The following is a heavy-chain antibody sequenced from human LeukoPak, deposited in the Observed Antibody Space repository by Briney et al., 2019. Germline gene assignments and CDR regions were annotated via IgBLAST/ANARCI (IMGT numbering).Heavy chain of an antibody. CDR2: ISDDGINK. CDR1: GFTLTSYA. V-gene: IGHV3-30-3*01. Sequence: GGSLRLSCAASGFTLTSYAMHWVRQAPGKGLEWVAVISDDGINKYYADSVRGRFTISRANAKNTLYLQMNSLRPEDTAVYYCVEGQHYGSGSYCGNYFDYWGQGTLVTVSS. J-gene: IGHJ4*02. D-gene: IGHD3-10*01. CDR3: VEGQHYGSGSYCGNYFDY.